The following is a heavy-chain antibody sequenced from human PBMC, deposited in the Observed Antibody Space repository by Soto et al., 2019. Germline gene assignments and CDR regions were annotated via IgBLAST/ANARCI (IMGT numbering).Heavy chain of an antibody. CDR3: AHLYDSSGYDPYYFDY. V-gene: IGHV2-5*02. J-gene: IGHJ4*02. CDR1: GFSLSTSGVG. CDR2: IYWDDDK. D-gene: IGHD3-22*01. Sequence: QITLKESGPTLVKPTQTLTLTCTFSGFSLSTSGVGVGWIRQPPGKALEWLALIYWDDDKRYSPSLKSRLTSTKDTSKNQVVLTMTNMDPVDTATYYCAHLYDSSGYDPYYFDYWGQGTLVTVSS.